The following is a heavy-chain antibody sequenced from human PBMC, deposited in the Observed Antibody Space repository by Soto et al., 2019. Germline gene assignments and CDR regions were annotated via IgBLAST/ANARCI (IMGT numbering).Heavy chain of an antibody. CDR3: ARSRTYGGNSFDY. D-gene: IGHD2-21*01. J-gene: IGHJ4*02. V-gene: IGHV5-51*01. CDR2: IYPGDSNT. Sequence: LKISCKASGYSFTSYWIGWARQMPGKGLEWMGIIYPGDSNTRYSPSSQGQVAISADKSTNTAYLQWSSLKASDTAMYYCARSRTYGGNSFDYWGQGTLVTVSS. CDR1: GYSFTSYW.